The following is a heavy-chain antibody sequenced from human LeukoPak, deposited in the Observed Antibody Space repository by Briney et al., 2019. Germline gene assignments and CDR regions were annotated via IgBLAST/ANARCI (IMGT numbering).Heavy chain of an antibody. J-gene: IGHJ6*02. D-gene: IGHD4-17*01. Sequence: KASETLSLTCTVSGGSISSGDYYWGWIRQPPGKGLEWIGYIYYSGSTYYNPSLKSRVTISVDTSKNQFSLKLSSVTAADTAVYYCARGIGQGGTVTSVGMDVWGQGTTVTVSS. CDR2: IYYSGST. CDR3: ARGIGQGGTVTSVGMDV. CDR1: GGSISSGDYY. V-gene: IGHV4-30-4*01.